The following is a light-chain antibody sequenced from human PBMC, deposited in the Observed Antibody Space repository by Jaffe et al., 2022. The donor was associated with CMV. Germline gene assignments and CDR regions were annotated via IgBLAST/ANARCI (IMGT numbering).Light chain of an antibody. CDR2: EVT. Sequence: QSALTQPASVSGSPGQSITISCTGTSNDIGTYNLVSWYQQHPGKAPKLVIYEVTRRPSGVSHRFSGSKSGNTASLTISGLQAEDEGDYYCCSFAHIGTPVLFGGGTKLAVL. CDR3: CSFAHIGTPVL. J-gene: IGLJ3*02. V-gene: IGLV2-23*02. CDR1: SNDIGTYNL.